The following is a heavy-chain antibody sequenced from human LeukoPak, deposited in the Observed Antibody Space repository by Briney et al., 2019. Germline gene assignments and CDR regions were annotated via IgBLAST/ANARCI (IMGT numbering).Heavy chain of an antibody. D-gene: IGHD3-3*01. V-gene: IGHV1-8*01. Sequence: GASVKVSCKASGYTFTSYDINWVRQATGQGLEWMGWMNPNSGNTGYAQKFQGRVTMTRNTSISTAYMELSSLRSEDTAVYYCARLVRVDFWGDHYYYYYYMDVWGKGTTVTVSS. CDR1: GYTFTSYD. CDR2: MNPNSGNT. CDR3: ARLVRVDFWGDHYYYYYYMDV. J-gene: IGHJ6*03.